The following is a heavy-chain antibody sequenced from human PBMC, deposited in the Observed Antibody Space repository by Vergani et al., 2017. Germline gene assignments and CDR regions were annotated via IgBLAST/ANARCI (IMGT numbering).Heavy chain of an antibody. J-gene: IGHJ3*01. CDR1: GYIFSNFW. V-gene: IGHV5-51*01. D-gene: IGHD3-10*01. CDR3: ASGGNGSENGGALQL. Sequence: EKQLVQSGSETKKPGESLKISCQAFGYIFSNFWIGWVRQRPGRGLEWMGIIYPGDSEVKSNPTFRGQVIFSVDTSVNTAYLQWRSRQASDTATYFCASGGNGSENGGALQLWGEGTNITVSS. CDR2: IYPGDSEV.